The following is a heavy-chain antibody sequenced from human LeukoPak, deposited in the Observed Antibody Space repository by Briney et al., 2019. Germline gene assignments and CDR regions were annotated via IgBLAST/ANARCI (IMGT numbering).Heavy chain of an antibody. CDR1: GYTFTGYY. J-gene: IGHJ6*02. Sequence: GASVKVSCKASGYTFTGYYMHWVRQAPGQGLEWMGWINPNSGGTNYAQKFQGRVTMTRDTSISTAYMELSRLRSDDTAVYYCARSSTVTNPYYYYGMDLWGQGTTVTVSS. CDR3: ARSSTVTNPYYYYGMDL. CDR2: INPNSGGT. D-gene: IGHD4-17*01. V-gene: IGHV1-2*02.